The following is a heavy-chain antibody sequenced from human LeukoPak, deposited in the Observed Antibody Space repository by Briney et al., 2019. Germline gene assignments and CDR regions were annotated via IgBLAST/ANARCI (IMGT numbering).Heavy chain of an antibody. Sequence: GASVKVSCKASGYTFTGYYMHWVRQAPGQGLEWMGWINPNSGNTGYAQKFQGRVTMTRNTSISTAYMELSSLRSEDTAVYYCASFGRNYYGSGGIDYWGQGTLVTVSS. V-gene: IGHV1-8*02. D-gene: IGHD3-10*01. CDR1: GYTFTGYY. CDR3: ASFGRNYYGSGGIDY. CDR2: INPNSGNT. J-gene: IGHJ4*02.